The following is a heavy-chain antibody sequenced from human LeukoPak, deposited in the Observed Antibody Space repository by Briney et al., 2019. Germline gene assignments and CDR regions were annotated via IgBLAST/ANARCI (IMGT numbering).Heavy chain of an antibody. Sequence: GASVKVSCKASGYTFTSYYMHWVRQAPGQGLEWMGIINPSGGSTSYAQKFQGRVTMTRDTSTSTVYMELSSLRAEDTAVYYCAKVSGIAARPDYYGMDVWGQGTTVTVSS. D-gene: IGHD6-6*01. CDR2: INPSGGST. V-gene: IGHV1-46*01. CDR3: AKVSGIAARPDYYGMDV. J-gene: IGHJ6*02. CDR1: GYTFTSYY.